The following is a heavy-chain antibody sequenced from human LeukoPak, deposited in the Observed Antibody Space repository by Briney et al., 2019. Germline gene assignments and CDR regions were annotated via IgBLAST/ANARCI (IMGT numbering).Heavy chain of an antibody. Sequence: GGSLRLSCAASGFTFSSYAMGWVRQAPGKGLEWVSAISGSGGSTYYADSVKGRFTISRDNSKNTLYLQMNSLRAEDTAVYYCAKSLWQQLVQRTTLDYWGQGTLVTVSS. CDR2: ISGSGGST. D-gene: IGHD6-13*01. CDR3: AKSLWQQLVQRTTLDY. CDR1: GFTFSSYA. V-gene: IGHV3-23*01. J-gene: IGHJ4*02.